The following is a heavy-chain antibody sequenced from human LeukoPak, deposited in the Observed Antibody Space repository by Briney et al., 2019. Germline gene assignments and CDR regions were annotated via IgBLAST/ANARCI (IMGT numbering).Heavy chain of an antibody. V-gene: IGHV3-30*02. J-gene: IGHJ6*03. Sequence: PGGSLRLSCAASGFSVSVNYMSWVRQAPGKGLEWVAFIRYDGSNKYYADSVKGRFTISRDNSKNTLYLQMNSLRAEDTAVYYCATLDIVVVPAAPNYYMDVWGKGTTVTVSS. CDR3: ATLDIVVVPAAPNYYMDV. CDR1: GFSVSVNY. CDR2: IRYDGSNK. D-gene: IGHD2-2*03.